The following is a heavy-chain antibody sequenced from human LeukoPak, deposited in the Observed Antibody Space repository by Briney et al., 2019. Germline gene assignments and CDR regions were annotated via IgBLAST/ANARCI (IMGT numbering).Heavy chain of an antibody. CDR3: AGDSAYCGGDCYSDAFDI. J-gene: IGHJ3*02. D-gene: IGHD2-21*02. V-gene: IGHV1-69*05. Sequence: SVKVSCKASGGTFSSYAISWVRQAPGQGLEWMGRIIPIFGTANYAQKFQGRVTITTDESTSTAYMELSSLRSEDTAVYYCAGDSAYCGGDCYSDAFDIWGQGTMVTVSS. CDR1: GGTFSSYA. CDR2: IIPIFGTA.